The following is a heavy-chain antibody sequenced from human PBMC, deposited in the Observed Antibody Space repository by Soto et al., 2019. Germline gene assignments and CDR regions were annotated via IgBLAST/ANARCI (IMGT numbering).Heavy chain of an antibody. CDR1: GFTFSNYA. D-gene: IGHD3-22*01. Sequence: QVQLVESGGGVVQPGRSLRLSCAASGFTFSNYAMHWVRQAPGKGLEWVAVISYDGSNKYYADSVKGRFTISRDNSKNTLYLQMNSLRAEDTAVYYCAREPAYYYDSSGYSAPFGYWGQGTLVTVSP. V-gene: IGHV3-30-3*01. CDR2: ISYDGSNK. CDR3: AREPAYYYDSSGYSAPFGY. J-gene: IGHJ4*02.